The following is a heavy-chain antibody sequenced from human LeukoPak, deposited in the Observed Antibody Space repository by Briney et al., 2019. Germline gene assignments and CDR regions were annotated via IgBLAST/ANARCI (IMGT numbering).Heavy chain of an antibody. CDR2: INHSGST. Sequence: SETLSLTCTVSGGSISSSSYYWGWIRQPPGKGLEWIGEINHSGSTNYNPSLKSRVTISVDTSKNQFSLKLSSVTAADTAVYYCARGARSADIVVVPAVLYNWFDPWGQGTLVTVSS. CDR3: ARGARSADIVVVPAVLYNWFDP. J-gene: IGHJ5*02. V-gene: IGHV4-39*07. D-gene: IGHD2-2*01. CDR1: GGSISSSSYY.